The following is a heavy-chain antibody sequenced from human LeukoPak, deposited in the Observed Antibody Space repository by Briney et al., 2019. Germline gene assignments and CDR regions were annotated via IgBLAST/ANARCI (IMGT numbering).Heavy chain of an antibody. CDR2: ISAYNGNT. Sequence: ASVKVSCKASGYTFTTYGISWLRQAPGQGLEWVGWISAYNGNTNYAQKFQGRVTMTRDTSTSTVYMELRRLRSDDTAVYYCGRKGCSNIWYVSDYWGQGTLVTVSS. CDR1: GYTFTTYG. V-gene: IGHV1-18*01. CDR3: GRKGCSNIWYVSDY. D-gene: IGHD2-2*01. J-gene: IGHJ4*02.